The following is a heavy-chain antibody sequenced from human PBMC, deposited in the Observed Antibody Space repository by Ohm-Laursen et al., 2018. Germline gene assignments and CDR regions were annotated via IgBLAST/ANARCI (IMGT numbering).Heavy chain of an antibody. J-gene: IGHJ4*02. Sequence: SLRLSCTASGFTFDDYAMHWVRQAPGKGLEWVSGITWNSGTVTYADSVKGRFTISRDNAKNSLYLQMNSLRAEDTALYYCAKMVGAWDFFGYWGQGTRVTVSS. CDR2: ITWNSGTV. V-gene: IGHV3-9*01. D-gene: IGHD1-26*01. CDR1: GFTFDDYA. CDR3: AKMVGAWDFFGY.